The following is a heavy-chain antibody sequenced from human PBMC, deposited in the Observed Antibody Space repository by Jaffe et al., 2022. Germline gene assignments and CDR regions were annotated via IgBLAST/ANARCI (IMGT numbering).Heavy chain of an antibody. D-gene: IGHD4-17*01. CDR1: GFTFSSYE. J-gene: IGHJ4*02. CDR2: ISSSGSTI. Sequence: EVQLVESGGGLVQPGGSLRLSCAASGFTFSSYEMNWVRQAPGKGLEWVSYISSSGSTIYYADSVKGRFTISRDNAKNSLYLQMNSLRAEDTAVYYCAREAGIDDYGDYFPGYFDYWGQGTLVTVSS. V-gene: IGHV3-48*03. CDR3: AREAGIDDYGDYFPGYFDY.